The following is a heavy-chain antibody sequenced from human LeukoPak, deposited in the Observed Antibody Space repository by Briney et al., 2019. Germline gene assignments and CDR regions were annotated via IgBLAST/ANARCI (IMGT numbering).Heavy chain of an antibody. CDR1: RYTFTGYY. D-gene: IGHD3-22*01. CDR3: ARGSAYYYDSSGYYSI. V-gene: IGHV1-2*02. Sequence: ASVKVSCKASRYTFTGYYMHGVRQAPGQGLECMGWINHNSGGTNYAQKFQGRVTMTRNTSISTAYMELSRLRYDDTAVYYCARGSAYYYDSSGYYSIWGQGTTVTVYS. J-gene: IGHJ6*02. CDR2: INHNSGGT.